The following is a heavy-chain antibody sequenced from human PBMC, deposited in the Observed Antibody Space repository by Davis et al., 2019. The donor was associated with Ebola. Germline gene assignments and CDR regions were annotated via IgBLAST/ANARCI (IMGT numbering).Heavy chain of an antibody. V-gene: IGHV1-69*06. D-gene: IGHD6-19*01. J-gene: IGHJ4*02. CDR3: ARDLAVAGDY. CDR1: GGTFSSYA. Sequence: AASVKVSCKASGGTFSSYAISWVRQAPGQGLEWMGGIIPIFGTANYAQKFQGRVTITADKSTRTAYMELSSLRSEDTAVYYCARDLAVAGDYWGQGTLVTVSS. CDR2: IIPIFGTA.